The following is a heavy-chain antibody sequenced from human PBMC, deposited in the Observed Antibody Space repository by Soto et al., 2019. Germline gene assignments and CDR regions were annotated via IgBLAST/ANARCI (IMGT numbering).Heavy chain of an antibody. CDR3: ARHGYNSFDY. D-gene: IGHD5-12*01. CDR2: IYYSGST. V-gene: IGHV4-59*01. CDR1: GGSISSYY. J-gene: IGHJ4*02. Sequence: QVQLQESGPGLVKPSETLSLTSTVSGGSISSYYWIWIRQPPGKGLEWIGYIYYSGSTNYNPSLKSRVTISVDTSMNQFSLKLSSVTAADTAVYYCARHGYNSFDYWGQGTLVTVSS.